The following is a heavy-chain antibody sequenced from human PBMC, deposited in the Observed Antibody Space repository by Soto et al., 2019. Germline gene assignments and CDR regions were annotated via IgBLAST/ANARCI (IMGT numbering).Heavy chain of an antibody. CDR1: GFTFSSYE. V-gene: IGHV3-48*03. J-gene: IGHJ4*02. D-gene: IGHD5-18*01. Sequence: GGSLRLSCAASGFTFSSYEMNWVRQAPGKGLEWVSYISSSGSTIYYADSVKGRFTISRDNAKNSLYLQMNSLRAEDTAVYYCARDGYSLRLDYWGQGTLVTVSS. CDR2: ISSSGSTI. CDR3: ARDGYSLRLDY.